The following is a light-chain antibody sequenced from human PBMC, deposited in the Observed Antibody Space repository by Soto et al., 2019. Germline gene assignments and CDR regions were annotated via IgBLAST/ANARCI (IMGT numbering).Light chain of an antibody. CDR2: ANN. V-gene: IGLV1-40*01. Sequence: QSVLTQPHSVSGAPGERVTISCTGSSSNIGAPYDVHWYQQLPVTAPKLLIYANNNRPSGVPDRFSGSKSGTSASLAITGLQAEDEADYYCQSYDSSLTGSVFGGGTKLTVL. CDR3: QSYDSSLTGSV. J-gene: IGLJ2*01. CDR1: SSNIGAPYD.